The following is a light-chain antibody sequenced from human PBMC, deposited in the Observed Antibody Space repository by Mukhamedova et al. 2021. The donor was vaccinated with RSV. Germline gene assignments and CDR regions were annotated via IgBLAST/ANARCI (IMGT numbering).Light chain of an antibody. J-gene: IGKJ3*01. V-gene: IGKV1-27*01. Sequence: WYQRRVHGKPPKLLIYAASTLQSGVPSRFSGSGSGTDYTLTITSLQPEDIATYFCQKYNSAPFTFGPGTKVNIK. CDR3: QKYNSAPFT. CDR2: AAS.